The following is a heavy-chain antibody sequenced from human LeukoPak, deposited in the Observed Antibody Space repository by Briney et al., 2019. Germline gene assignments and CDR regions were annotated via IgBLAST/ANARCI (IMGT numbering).Heavy chain of an antibody. CDR2: ISSSSSSI. CDR3: ASFSAIAVAGSPGP. D-gene: IGHD6-19*01. Sequence: GGSLRLSCAASGFTFSTYSMNWVRQAPGRGLEWVSYISSSSSSINYADSVKGRFTISRDNAKNSLYLQMNSLRAEDTAVYYCASFSAIAVAGSPGPWGQGTLVTVSS. V-gene: IGHV3-48*04. J-gene: IGHJ5*02. CDR1: GFTFSTYS.